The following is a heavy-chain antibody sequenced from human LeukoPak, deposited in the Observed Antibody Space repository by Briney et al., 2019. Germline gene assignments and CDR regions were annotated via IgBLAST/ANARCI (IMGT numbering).Heavy chain of an antibody. CDR3: ARHIGRWMTKEFDY. V-gene: IGHV4-61*02. CDR1: GGSISSGSYY. Sequence: SQTLSLTCTVSGGSISSGSYYWGWIRQPAGKGLEWIGRIYTSGSTNYNPSLKSRVTISVDTSKNQFSLKLSSVTAADTAVYYCARHIGRWMTKEFDYWGQGTLVTVSS. D-gene: IGHD2-2*03. CDR2: IYTSGST. J-gene: IGHJ4*02.